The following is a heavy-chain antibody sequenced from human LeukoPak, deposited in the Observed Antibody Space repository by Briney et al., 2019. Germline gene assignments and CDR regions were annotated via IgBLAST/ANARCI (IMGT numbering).Heavy chain of an antibody. CDR2: ISAYNGNT. CDR3: ARDALFSYYYDSSGYGY. CDR1: GYTFTSYG. J-gene: IGHJ4*02. V-gene: IGHV1-18*01. Sequence: GASVKVSCKASGYTFTSYGISWVRQAPGQGLEWMGWISAYNGNTNYAQKLQGRVTMTTDTSTSTAYMELRSLRSDDTAVYYCARDALFSYYYDSSGYGYWGQGTLVTVSS. D-gene: IGHD3-22*01.